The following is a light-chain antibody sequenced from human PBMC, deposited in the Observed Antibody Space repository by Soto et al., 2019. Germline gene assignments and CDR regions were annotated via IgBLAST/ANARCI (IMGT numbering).Light chain of an antibody. V-gene: IGLV1-40*01. CDR2: GDN. CDR3: QPYDSSLTTFV. CDR1: SANIGAEYD. J-gene: IGLJ1*01. Sequence: QAALTQPPSVSGAPGQRVAISCSRSSANIGAEYDVHWYQQLPGTAPKRLIYGDNNRPSGVPDRFSGSKSGTSASLAITGLQPEDEADYYCQPYDSSLTTFVFGTGTKVTVL.